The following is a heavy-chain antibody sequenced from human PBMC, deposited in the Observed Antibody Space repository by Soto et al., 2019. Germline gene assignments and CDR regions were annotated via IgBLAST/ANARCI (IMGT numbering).Heavy chain of an antibody. Sequence: EVQLVESGGGLVQPGGSLRLSCAASGFTFSSYWMSWVRQAPGKGLEWVANIKQDGSEKYYVGSVKGRFTISRDNAKNSLYLQMNSLRAEDTAVYYCARNAQLPYYYYYYYMDVWGKGTTVTVSS. CDR1: GFTFSSYW. D-gene: IGHD2-2*01. J-gene: IGHJ6*03. CDR2: IKQDGSEK. V-gene: IGHV3-7*01. CDR3: ARNAQLPYYYYYYYMDV.